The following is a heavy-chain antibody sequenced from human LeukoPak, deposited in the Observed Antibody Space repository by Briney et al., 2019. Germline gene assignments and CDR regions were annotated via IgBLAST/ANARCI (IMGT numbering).Heavy chain of an antibody. CDR2: IYSGGST. J-gene: IGHJ5*02. V-gene: IGHV3-53*04. Sequence: PGGSLRLSCAASGFTVSSNYMSWVREAPGKGLGWVSVIYSGGSTYYADYVKGRVTISRHNSKNTLYLQMNSLRAEDTAVYYCAREYDFWSGSRFDPWGQGTLVTVSS. CDR1: GFTVSSNY. CDR3: AREYDFWSGSRFDP. D-gene: IGHD3-3*01.